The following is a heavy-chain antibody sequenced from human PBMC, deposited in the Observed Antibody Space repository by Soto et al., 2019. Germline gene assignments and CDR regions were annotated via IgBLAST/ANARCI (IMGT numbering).Heavy chain of an antibody. CDR3: ARGMLVNLYYYGMDV. V-gene: IGHV4-39*01. J-gene: IGHJ6*02. CDR1: GGSISSSSYY. Sequence: SETLSLTCTVSGGSISSSSYYWGWIRQPPGKGLEWIGSIYYSGSTYYNPSLKSRVTISVDTSKNQFSLKLSSVTAADTAVYYCARGMLVNLYYYGMDVWGQGTTVTVSS. CDR2: IYYSGST. D-gene: IGHD2-8*01.